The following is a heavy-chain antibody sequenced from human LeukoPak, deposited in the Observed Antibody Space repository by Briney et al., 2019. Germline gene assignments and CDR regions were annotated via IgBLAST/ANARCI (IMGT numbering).Heavy chain of an antibody. V-gene: IGHV4-59*08. J-gene: IGHJ6*03. CDR3: ARWSGSVTARNYYYYMDV. D-gene: IGHD6-6*01. CDR2: IYYSGST. Sequence: SETLSLTCTVSGGSISSYYWSWIRQPPGKGLEWIGYIYYSGSTNYNPSLKSRVTISVDTSKNQFSLKLSSVTAADTAVYYCARWSGSVTARNYYYYMDVWGEGTTVTVSS. CDR1: GGSISSYY.